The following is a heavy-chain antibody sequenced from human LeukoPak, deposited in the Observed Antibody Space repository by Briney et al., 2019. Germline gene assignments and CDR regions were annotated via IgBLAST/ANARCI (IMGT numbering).Heavy chain of an antibody. V-gene: IGHV3-48*04. Sequence: SGGSLRLSCAASGFTFSSYSMNWVRQAPGKGLEWVSYISSSSSTIYYADSVKGRFTISRDNAKNPLYLQMNSLRAEDTAVYYCARGYDFWSGYYTASSYWYFDLWGRGTLVTVSS. D-gene: IGHD3-3*01. J-gene: IGHJ2*01. CDR2: ISSSSSTI. CDR1: GFTFSSYS. CDR3: ARGYDFWSGYYTASSYWYFDL.